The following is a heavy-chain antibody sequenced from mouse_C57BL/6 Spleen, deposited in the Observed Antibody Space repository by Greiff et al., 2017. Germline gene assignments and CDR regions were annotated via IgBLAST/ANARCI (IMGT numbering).Heavy chain of an antibody. CDR2: IDPSDRET. CDR1: GYTFTSYW. CDR3: ARSAGSNHFYD. D-gene: IGHD1-1*01. Sequence: QVQLQPPGAELVRPGSSVKLSCKASGYTFTSYWMHWVKQRPIQGLEWIGNIDPSDRETHYNQKFKDKAKLTVDKSSSTAYMQLSSLTSEDSSVYYSARSAGSNHFYDWGPGTTLTVSS. V-gene: IGHV1-52*01. J-gene: IGHJ2*01.